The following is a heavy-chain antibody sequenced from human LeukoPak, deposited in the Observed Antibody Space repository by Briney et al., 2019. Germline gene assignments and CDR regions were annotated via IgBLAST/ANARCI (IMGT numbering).Heavy chain of an antibody. CDR2: IKSKTDGGTT. CDR1: GFTFSSYA. V-gene: IGHV3-15*01. CDR3: TTDLTSGDYVPVDAFDI. J-gene: IGHJ3*02. D-gene: IGHD4-17*01. Sequence: GGSLRLSCAASGFTFSSYAMSWVRQAPGKGLEWVGRIKSKTDGGTTDYAAPVKGRFTISRDDSKNTLYLQMNSLKTEDTAVYYCTTDLTSGDYVPVDAFDIWGQGTMVTVSS.